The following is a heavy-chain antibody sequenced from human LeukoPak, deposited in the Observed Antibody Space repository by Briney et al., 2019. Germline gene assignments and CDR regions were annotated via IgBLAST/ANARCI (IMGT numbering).Heavy chain of an antibody. V-gene: IGHV3-33*01. D-gene: IGHD2-21*01. CDR1: GFTFSDYG. CDR2: IWYDGSNI. CDR3: VRELPPVVQYYFHH. Sequence: PGRSLRLSCAASGFTFSDYGMHWVRQAPGKGLEWVAVIWYDGSNIYYADSVKGRFTISRDNSRNTLYLQMNSLRAEDTAVYYCVRELPPVVQYYFHHWGPGTLVTVSS. J-gene: IGHJ4*02.